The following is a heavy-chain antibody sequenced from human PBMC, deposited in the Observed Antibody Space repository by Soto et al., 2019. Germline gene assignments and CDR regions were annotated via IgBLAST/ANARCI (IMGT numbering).Heavy chain of an antibody. CDR2: VNHSGEA. J-gene: IGHJ4*02. CDR3: AREGFDFWSGYYTHYFDY. CDR1: GGSFRNYY. Sequence: SETLSLTCGVYGGSFRNYYWIWVRQPPGKGLEWIGEVNHSGEATYNPSLQSRVTISLDTSNNHFSLKMTSVTAADTAMYFCAREGFDFWSGYYTHYFDYWGQGTLVTVSS. V-gene: IGHV4-34*01. D-gene: IGHD3-3*01.